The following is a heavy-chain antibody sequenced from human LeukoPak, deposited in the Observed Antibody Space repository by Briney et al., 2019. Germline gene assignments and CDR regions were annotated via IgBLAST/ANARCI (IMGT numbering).Heavy chain of an antibody. CDR3: ARDFGIAEDP. Sequence: GGSLRLSCAVSGFTFSSYGMHWVRQAPGKGLEWVAVIWYDGSNKYYADSVKGRFTISRDNSKNTLYLRMNSLRAEDTAVYYCARDFGIAEDPWGQGTLVTVSS. CDR1: GFTFSSYG. V-gene: IGHV3-33*01. D-gene: IGHD6-13*01. J-gene: IGHJ5*02. CDR2: IWYDGSNK.